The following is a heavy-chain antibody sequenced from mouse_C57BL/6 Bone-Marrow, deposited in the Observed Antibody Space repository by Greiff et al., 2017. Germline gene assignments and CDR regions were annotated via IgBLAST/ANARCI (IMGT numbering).Heavy chain of an antibody. CDR2: IYPRSGNT. CDR3: AGTDPGYFDV. D-gene: IGHD2-14*01. V-gene: IGHV1-81*01. J-gene: IGHJ1*03. Sequence: VQLQQSGAELARPGASVKMSCKASGYTFTSYGISWVKQRTGKGLEWIGEIYPRSGNTYYNEKIKGKATRTADKSSSTAYKELRSLTSEDSAVYCCAGTDPGYFDVWGTGTTGTVSS. CDR1: GYTFTSYG.